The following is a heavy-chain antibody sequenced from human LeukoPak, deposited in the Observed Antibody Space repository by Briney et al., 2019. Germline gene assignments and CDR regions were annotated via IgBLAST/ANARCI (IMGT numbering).Heavy chain of an antibody. V-gene: IGHV1-8*02. Sequence: ASVKVSCKASGYTFTGYYMHWVRQAPGQGLEWMGWMNPNSGNTGYAQKFQGRVTMTRNTSISTAYMELSSLRSEDTAVYYCARFDYGGNCDWGQGTLVTVSS. CDR2: MNPNSGNT. J-gene: IGHJ4*02. D-gene: IGHD4-23*01. CDR1: GYTFTGYY. CDR3: ARFDYGGNCD.